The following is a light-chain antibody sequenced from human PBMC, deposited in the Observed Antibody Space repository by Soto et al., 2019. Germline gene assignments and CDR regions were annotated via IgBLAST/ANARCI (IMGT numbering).Light chain of an antibody. J-gene: IGKJ3*01. CDR2: DAS. CDR3: QQFDNLPFT. Sequence: DIQMTQSPSSLSASVGDRVTITCQASQDINNFLHWYQLKPGKAPKLLIYDASNMATGVPSRFSGSGSGTDFTLIISGLQPEDFATYYCQQFDNLPFTFGPGTKVDI. V-gene: IGKV1-33*01. CDR1: QDINNF.